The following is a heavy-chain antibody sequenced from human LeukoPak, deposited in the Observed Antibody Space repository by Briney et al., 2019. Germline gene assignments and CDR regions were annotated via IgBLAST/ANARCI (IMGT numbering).Heavy chain of an antibody. CDR3: ARYPNGGWYGFDY. J-gene: IGHJ4*02. V-gene: IGHV4-59*01. D-gene: IGHD6-19*01. Sequence: TSETLSLTCTVSGGSIRSYYWSWIRQPPGKGLEWIGYTYYSGSTNYNPSLKSRVTISVDTSKNQFSLKLSSVTAADTAVYYCARYPNGGWYGFDYWGQGTLVTVSS. CDR2: TYYSGST. CDR1: GGSIRSYY.